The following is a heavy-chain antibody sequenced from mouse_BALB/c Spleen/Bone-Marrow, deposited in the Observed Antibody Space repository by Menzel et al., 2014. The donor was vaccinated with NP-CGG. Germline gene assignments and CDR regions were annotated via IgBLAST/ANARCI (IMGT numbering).Heavy chain of an antibody. V-gene: IGHV1-18*01. J-gene: IGHJ4*01. CDR2: INPYKGGT. Sequence: EVQLQQSGPELVKPGASMKISCRASGYSFTAYTMNWVKQSHGKNLEWIGLINPYKGGTSYNQKFKGKATLTVDKSSSTAYMELLSLTSEDSAVYYCARWDWDGYAMDYWGQGTSVTVSS. CDR3: ARWDWDGYAMDY. D-gene: IGHD4-1*01. CDR1: GYSFTAYT.